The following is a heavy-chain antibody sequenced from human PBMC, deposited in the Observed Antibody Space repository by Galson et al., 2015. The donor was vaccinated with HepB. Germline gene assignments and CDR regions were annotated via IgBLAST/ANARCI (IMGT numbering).Heavy chain of an antibody. D-gene: IGHD3-16*02. Sequence: SVKVSCKASGYTFTGYYMHWVRQAPGQGLEWMGRINPNSGGTNYAQKFQGRVTMTRDTSISTAYMELSRLRSDDTAVYYCAREGYDYIWGGYPGDYWGQGTLVTVSS. CDR3: AREGYDYIWGGYPGDY. J-gene: IGHJ4*02. CDR2: INPNSGGT. CDR1: GYTFTGYY. V-gene: IGHV1-2*06.